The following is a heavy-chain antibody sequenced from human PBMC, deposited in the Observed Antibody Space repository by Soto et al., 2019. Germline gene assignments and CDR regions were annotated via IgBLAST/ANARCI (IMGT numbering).Heavy chain of an antibody. D-gene: IGHD3-10*01. CDR2: IRVGNGDT. CDR1: GYIFTNHD. V-gene: IGHV1-18*01. J-gene: IGHJ4*02. Sequence: QVQLVQSRPEVKEPGDSVRVSCKASGYIFTNHDIIWVRQAPGQGLEWMGWIRVGNGDTYYPPKCRGRVTVTRDTSTTTAYMELSSLRSDDTAVYYCARESPTMVDVVIGPGDYWGQATLVTVSS. CDR3: ARESPTMVDVVIGPGDY.